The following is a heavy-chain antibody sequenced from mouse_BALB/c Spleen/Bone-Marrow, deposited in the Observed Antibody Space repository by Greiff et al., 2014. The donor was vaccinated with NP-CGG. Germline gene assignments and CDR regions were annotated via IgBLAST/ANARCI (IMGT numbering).Heavy chain of an antibody. CDR1: EYEFPSHD. Sequence: EVQGVESGGGLVQPGESLKLSYESDEYEFPSHDMSWVRKTPEKRLELVAAINSDGGSTYYPDTMERRFIISRDNTKKTLYLQMSSLRSEDTALYYCARHRYDYDGAMDYWGQGTSVTVSS. D-gene: IGHD2-4*01. V-gene: IGHV5-2*01. CDR2: INSDGGST. CDR3: ARHRYDYDGAMDY. J-gene: IGHJ4*01.